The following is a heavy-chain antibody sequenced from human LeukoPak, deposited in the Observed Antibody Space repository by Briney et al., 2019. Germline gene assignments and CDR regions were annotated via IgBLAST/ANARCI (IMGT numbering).Heavy chain of an antibody. D-gene: IGHD2-2*01. CDR2: IRYDGSNK. Sequence: GGSLRLSCAASGFTFSSYGMHWDRQAPGKGLEWVAFIRYDGSNKYYADSVKGRFTISRDNSKNTLYLQMNSLRAEDTAVYYCAKDEGYCSSTSCPPDDYWGQGTLVTVSS. CDR3: AKDEGYCSSTSCPPDDY. V-gene: IGHV3-30*02. CDR1: GFTFSSYG. J-gene: IGHJ4*02.